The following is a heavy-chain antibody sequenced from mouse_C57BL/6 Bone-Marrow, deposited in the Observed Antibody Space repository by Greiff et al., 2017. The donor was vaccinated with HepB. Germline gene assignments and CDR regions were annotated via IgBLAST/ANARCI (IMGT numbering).Heavy chain of an antibody. CDR1: GFSLTSYG. Sequence: VMLVESGPGLVQPSQSLSITCTVSGFSLTSYGVHWVRQPPGKGLEWLGVIWSGGSTDYNAAFISRLSISKDNSKSQVFFKMNSLQADDTAIYYCAKNYYGSSYEGFAYWGQGTLVTVSA. CDR2: IWSGGST. J-gene: IGHJ3*01. D-gene: IGHD1-1*01. CDR3: AKNYYGSSYEGFAY. V-gene: IGHV2-4*01.